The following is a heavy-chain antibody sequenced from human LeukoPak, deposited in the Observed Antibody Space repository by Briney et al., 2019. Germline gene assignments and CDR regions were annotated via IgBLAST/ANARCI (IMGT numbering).Heavy chain of an antibody. J-gene: IGHJ4*02. D-gene: IGHD3-3*01. CDR1: GYTFTGYY. Sequence: ASVKVSCKASGYTFTGYYMHWVRQAPGPGLEWMGWINPNSGGTNYAQKFQGWVTMTRDTSISTAYMELSRLRSDDTAVYYCARRRPITIFGVVGFDYWGQGTLVTVSS. CDR2: INPNSGGT. CDR3: ARRRPITIFGVVGFDY. V-gene: IGHV1-2*04.